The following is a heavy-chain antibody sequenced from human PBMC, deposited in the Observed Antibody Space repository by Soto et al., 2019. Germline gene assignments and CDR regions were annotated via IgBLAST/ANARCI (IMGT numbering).Heavy chain of an antibody. CDR2: IIPILGIA. J-gene: IGHJ5*02. V-gene: IGHV1-69*02. D-gene: IGHD4-17*01. CDR3: ASHYGDYRNWFDP. Sequence: QVQLVQSGAEVKKPGSSVKVSCKASGGTFSSYTISWVRQAPGQGLEWMGRIIPILGIANYAQKFQGRVKITADKSTSTAYMELSSLRSEDTAVYYCASHYGDYRNWFDPWGQGTLVTVSS. CDR1: GGTFSSYT.